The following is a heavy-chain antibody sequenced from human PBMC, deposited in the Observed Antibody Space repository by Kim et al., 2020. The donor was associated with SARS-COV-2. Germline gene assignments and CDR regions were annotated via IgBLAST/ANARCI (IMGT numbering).Heavy chain of an antibody. D-gene: IGHD5-18*01. CDR2: ISSSSSYI. V-gene: IGHV3-21*01. CDR3: ARDDVTAMGPNWFDP. J-gene: IGHJ5*02. CDR1: GFTFSSYS. Sequence: GGSLRLSCAASGFTFSSYSMNWVRQAPGKGLEWVSSISSSSSYIYYADSVKGRFTISRDNAKNSLYLQMNSLRAEDTAVYYCARDDVTAMGPNWFDPWGQGTLVTVSS.